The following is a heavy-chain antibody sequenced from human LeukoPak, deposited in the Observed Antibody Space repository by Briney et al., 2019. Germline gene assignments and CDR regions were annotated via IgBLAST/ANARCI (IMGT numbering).Heavy chain of an antibody. Sequence: GGSLRLSCAASEFTFSTYWMHWVRQAPGKGLVWVSRINSDGSSTNYADSVKGRFTISRDNAKNTLYLQKNSLSTEDTAVYYCASGYSSDYGGNVYWGRGTLVTVSS. CDR2: INSDGSST. V-gene: IGHV3-74*01. D-gene: IGHD4-23*01. J-gene: IGHJ4*02. CDR3: ASGYSSDYGGNVY. CDR1: EFTFSTYW.